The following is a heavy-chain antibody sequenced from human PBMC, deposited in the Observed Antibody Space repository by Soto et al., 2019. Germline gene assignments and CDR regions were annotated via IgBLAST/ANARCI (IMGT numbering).Heavy chain of an antibody. Sequence: GGSLRLSCAASGFTFSNAWMSWVRQAPGKGLEWVGRIKSKTDGGTTDYAAPVRGRFTISRDDSKNTLYLQMNSLKTEDTAVYYCTKDAGSPQEPAFDIWGQGTMVTVS. CDR1: GFTFSNAW. D-gene: IGHD2-15*01. CDR3: TKDAGSPQEPAFDI. CDR2: IKSKTDGGTT. J-gene: IGHJ3*02. V-gene: IGHV3-15*01.